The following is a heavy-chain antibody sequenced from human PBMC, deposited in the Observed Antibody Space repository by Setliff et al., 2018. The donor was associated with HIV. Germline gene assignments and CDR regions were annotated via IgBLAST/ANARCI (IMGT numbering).Heavy chain of an antibody. D-gene: IGHD4-17*01. CDR3: AREGRAYGDYDAFDI. CDR1: GFRFRSYW. J-gene: IGHJ3*02. Sequence: QPGGSLRLSCAASGFRFRSYWMSWVRQAPGKGLESVANVKQDGTETLYVDSVKGRFTISRDNANNLVYLQMNSLRVEDTAVYFCAREGRAYGDYDAFDIWGQGAMVTVSS. V-gene: IGHV3-7*01. CDR2: VKQDGTET.